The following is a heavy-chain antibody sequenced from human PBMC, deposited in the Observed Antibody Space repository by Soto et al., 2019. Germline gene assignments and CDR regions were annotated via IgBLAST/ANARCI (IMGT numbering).Heavy chain of an antibody. CDR3: ARSYSSSSPRYYYYGMDV. D-gene: IGHD6-6*01. V-gene: IGHV1-69*12. CDR1: GGTFSSYA. J-gene: IGHJ6*02. Sequence: QVQLVQSGAEVKKPGSSVKVSCKASGGTFSSYAISWVRQAPGQGLEWMGGIIPIFGTANYAQKFQGRVTITAEXXTXTXXMERGRLRSEDTAVYYCARSYSSSSPRYYYYGMDVWGQGTTVTVSS. CDR2: IIPIFGTA.